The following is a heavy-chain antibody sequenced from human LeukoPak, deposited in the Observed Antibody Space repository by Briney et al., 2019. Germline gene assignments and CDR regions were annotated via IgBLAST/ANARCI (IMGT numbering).Heavy chain of an antibody. J-gene: IGHJ4*02. CDR1: GYTFTGHY. CDR3: AREGWDQRDTAAFDH. D-gene: IGHD6-19*01. CDR2: INPNSGDR. V-gene: IGHV1-2*02. Sequence: ASVKVSCKASGYTFTGHYMHWARQAPGQGLEWMEWINPNSGDRNSAQKFQGRVTMTRDTSISTVYMELSRLGPDDTAVYYCAREGWDQRDTAAFDHWGQGTLVTVSS.